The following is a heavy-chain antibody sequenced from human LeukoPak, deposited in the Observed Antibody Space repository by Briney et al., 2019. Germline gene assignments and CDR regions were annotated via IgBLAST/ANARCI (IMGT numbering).Heavy chain of an antibody. D-gene: IGHD3-16*01. V-gene: IGHV3-23*01. Sequence: PGGSLRLSCAASGFTFSSYAMSWVRQAPGKGLDWVSAISGSGATTDHADSVMGRFTISRDNSKNTLYLQLDSLRADDTAVYFCAKGLWGAYYYGMDVWGQGTTVTVSS. CDR1: GFTFSSYA. J-gene: IGHJ6*02. CDR3: AKGLWGAYYYGMDV. CDR2: ISGSGATT.